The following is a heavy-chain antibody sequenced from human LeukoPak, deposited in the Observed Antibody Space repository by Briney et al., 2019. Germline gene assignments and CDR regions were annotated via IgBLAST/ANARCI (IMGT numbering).Heavy chain of an antibody. CDR1: VYTFSDYY. Sequence: SEKVSCKASVYTFSDYYMHWLRQAPGQRLDGLGWINPKSGDTNFAQNFQGRVTMTRDTSIHTAYMELSSLTSDDRAVYYCARGPNTGAFDAWGQGTLVTVSS. D-gene: IGHD7-27*01. CDR3: ARGPNTGAFDA. J-gene: IGHJ4*02. V-gene: IGHV1-2*02. CDR2: INPKSGDT.